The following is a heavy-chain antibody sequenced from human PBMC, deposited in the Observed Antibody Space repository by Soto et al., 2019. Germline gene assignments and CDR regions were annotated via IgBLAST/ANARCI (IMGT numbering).Heavy chain of an antibody. CDR1: GFTFSSYG. CDR3: ARIGGYGDYYYYYGMDV. D-gene: IGHD4-17*01. Sequence: GGSLRLSCAASGFTFSSYGMHWVRQAPGKGLEWVAVIWYDGSNKYYADPVKGRFTISRDNSKNTLYLQMNSLRAEDTAVYYCARIGGYGDYYYYYGMDVWGQGTTVTVSS. CDR2: IWYDGSNK. V-gene: IGHV3-33*01. J-gene: IGHJ6*02.